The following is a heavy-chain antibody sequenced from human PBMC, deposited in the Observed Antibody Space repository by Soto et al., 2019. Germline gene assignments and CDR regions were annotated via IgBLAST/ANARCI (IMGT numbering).Heavy chain of an antibody. D-gene: IGHD2-15*01. J-gene: IGHJ4*02. CDR1: GGSISSSSYY. Sequence: SETLSLTCTVSGGSISSSSYYWGWIRQPPGKGLEWIGSIYYSGSTYYNPSLKSRVTISVDTSKNQFSLKLSSVTAADTAVYYCASPGYCSGGSCPLYFDYWGQGTLVTV. CDR3: ASPGYCSGGSCPLYFDY. CDR2: IYYSGST. V-gene: IGHV4-39*01.